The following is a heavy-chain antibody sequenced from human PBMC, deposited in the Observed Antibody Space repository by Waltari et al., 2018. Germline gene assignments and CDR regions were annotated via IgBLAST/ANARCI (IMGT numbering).Heavy chain of an antibody. CDR1: GGAVIFYY. J-gene: IGHJ4*02. CDR2: ITHSGST. V-gene: IGHV4-34*01. Sequence: QVLLQQWGAGLLKPSATLSLTCAVYGGAVIFYYWSWIRQPPGEGLEWIGEITHSGSTNYNPSLKSRVSISVDTPNNQFSLKLTSVTAADTAAYYCARRGYCGIDCYSNYFDFWGQGTLVTVSS. D-gene: IGHD2-21*01. CDR3: ARRGYCGIDCYSNYFDF.